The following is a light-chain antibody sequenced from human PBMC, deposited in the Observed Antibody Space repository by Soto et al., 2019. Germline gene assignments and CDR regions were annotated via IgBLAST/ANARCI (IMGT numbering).Light chain of an antibody. CDR3: QQLNGYQLA. CDR2: YAS. J-gene: IGKJ4*01. Sequence: DIQLTQSPSFLSASVGDTVTITCRASQAMSTYLAWYQQKPGKVPKLLIRYASTLQSGVPPRFSGGGSGTEFTLTVSTLKPDDSGIYYCQQLNGYQLAFGGGTNVEIK. V-gene: IGKV1-9*01. CDR1: QAMSTY.